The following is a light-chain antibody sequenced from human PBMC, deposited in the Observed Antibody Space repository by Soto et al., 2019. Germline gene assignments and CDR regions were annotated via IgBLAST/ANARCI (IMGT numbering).Light chain of an antibody. V-gene: IGKV2-28*01. CDR3: MQVLQTPLT. CDR2: LGS. Sequence: DLVMTQSPLSLPVTPGEPASISCRSSQSLLHSNGNNYLGWFLQKPGQSPQLLIYLGSSRASGVPDRCSGSGSGTDFTLKISRVEAEDVGVYYCMQVLQTPLTFGGGTKVEIK. CDR1: QSLLHSNGNNY. J-gene: IGKJ4*01.